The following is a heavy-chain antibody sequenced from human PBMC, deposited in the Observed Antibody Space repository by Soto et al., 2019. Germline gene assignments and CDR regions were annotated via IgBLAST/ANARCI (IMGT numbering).Heavy chain of an antibody. J-gene: IGHJ4*02. CDR1: GFIFSGYW. D-gene: IGHD2-2*01. CDR3: ARGVERITSPTLWSSLNNFDH. Sequence: PGGSLRLSCAASGFIFSGYWIHWVRQAPGKGLVWVSRINSDGSSTSYADSVKGRFTISRDNANDTLYLQMNSLRAEDTAVYYCARGVERITSPTLWSSLNNFDHRGQGSLVTVSS. CDR2: INSDGSST. V-gene: IGHV3-74*01.